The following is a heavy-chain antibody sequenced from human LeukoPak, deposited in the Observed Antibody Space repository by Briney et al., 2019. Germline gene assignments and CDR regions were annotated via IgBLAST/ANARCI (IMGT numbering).Heavy chain of an antibody. CDR2: VYPSGTT. CDR3: ARVAVVNDAFDI. CDR1: GGSISSDPYY. Sequence: SETLSLTCTVSGGSISSDPYYWNWIRQSAGRGLEWIGRVYPSGTTNYNPSLKSRVTISIDTSKNQFSLKLSSVTAADTAVYYCARVAVVNDAFDIWGQGTMVTVSS. V-gene: IGHV4-61*02. J-gene: IGHJ3*02.